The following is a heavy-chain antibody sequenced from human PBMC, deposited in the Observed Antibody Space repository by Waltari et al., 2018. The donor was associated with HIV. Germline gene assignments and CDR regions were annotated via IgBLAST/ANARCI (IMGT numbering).Heavy chain of an antibody. D-gene: IGHD3-10*02. J-gene: IGHJ4*02. CDR2: ISSGTSYI. CDR1: GLTFSTDP. V-gene: IGHV3-21*02. CDR3: ARQQLGSGALDL. Sequence: EVQLVESGVGLVKPGGSLRLSCTPSGLTFSTDPMTWVRQAPGKGREWVSSISSGTSYIYYADSVTGRFTVSRDNAKNSLFLQMNSLRADDTAVYYCARQQLGSGALDLWGQGTLVTVSS.